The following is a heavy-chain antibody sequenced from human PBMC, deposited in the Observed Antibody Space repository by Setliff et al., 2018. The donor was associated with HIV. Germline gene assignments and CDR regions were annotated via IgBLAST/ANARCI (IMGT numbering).Heavy chain of an antibody. Sequence: ASVKVSCKASGYTFSSYGISWARQAPGQGLEWMGWISGYNGNTKYVQKLQGRVTMTTDTSTRTVYMELRSLRHDDTAEYFCARVPYRSAWFSGGHDAFDVWGQGTMVTVSS. D-gene: IGHD6-19*01. CDR3: ARVPYRSAWFSGGHDAFDV. CDR2: ISGYNGNT. CDR1: GYTFSSYG. J-gene: IGHJ3*01. V-gene: IGHV1-18*01.